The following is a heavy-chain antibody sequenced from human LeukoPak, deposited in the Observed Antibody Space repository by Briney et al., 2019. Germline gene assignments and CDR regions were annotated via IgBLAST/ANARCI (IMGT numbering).Heavy chain of an antibody. V-gene: IGHV3-48*03. Sequence: GGPQRLSCAASGFIFSRYEEKWLRQAAGEGLEWVSYISSSGSTIYYADSVKGRFTISRDNAKNSLYLQMNSLRAEETAVYYCARVLMTINYYSGDTLDYWGQGTLVTVSS. D-gene: IGHD4-17*01. CDR1: GFIFSRYE. J-gene: IGHJ4*02. CDR3: ARVLMTINYYSGDTLDY. CDR2: ISSSGSTI.